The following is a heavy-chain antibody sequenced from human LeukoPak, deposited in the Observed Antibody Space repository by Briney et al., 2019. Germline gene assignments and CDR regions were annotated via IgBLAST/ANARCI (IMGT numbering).Heavy chain of an antibody. J-gene: IGHJ3*02. V-gene: IGHV4-59*01. D-gene: IGHD1-1*01. CDR1: GGSITNSY. CDR2: INYSGST. CDR3: ARDPLSTNDFDI. Sequence: PSETLSLTCTVSGGSITNSYWNWLRQSPGKGLEWIGYINYSGSTNYNPSLKSRVTISVDTSKNQFSLKLSSVTAADTAVYFCARDPLSTNDFDIWGQGTMVTVSS.